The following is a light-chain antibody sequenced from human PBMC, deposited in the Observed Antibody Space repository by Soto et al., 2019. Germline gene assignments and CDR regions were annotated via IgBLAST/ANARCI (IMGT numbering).Light chain of an antibody. CDR2: GAS. CDR1: QSVSNY. V-gene: IGKV3-11*02. CDR3: HQRTNWPSIT. J-gene: IGKJ5*01. Sequence: EIVLTQSPATLSLSPGETATLSCRASQSVSNYLAWYQHKPGQAPRLLIYGASNRATGVSARISGSGSGREFSLTINSLEPEDSAVYYCHQRTNWPSITFGQGTQLEI.